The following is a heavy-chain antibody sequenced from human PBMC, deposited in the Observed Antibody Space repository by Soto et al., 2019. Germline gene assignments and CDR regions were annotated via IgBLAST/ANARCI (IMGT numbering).Heavy chain of an antibody. CDR3: ARPPRYCSGGSCDNNWYFDL. CDR1: GYSFTSYW. Sequence: GESLKISCKGSGYSFTSYWIGWVRQMPGKGLEWMGIIYPGDSDTRYSPSFQGQVTISADKTISTAYLQWSSLKASDTAMYYCARPPRYCSGGSCDNNWYFDLWGRGTLVTVSS. J-gene: IGHJ2*01. D-gene: IGHD2-15*01. V-gene: IGHV5-51*01. CDR2: IYPGDSDT.